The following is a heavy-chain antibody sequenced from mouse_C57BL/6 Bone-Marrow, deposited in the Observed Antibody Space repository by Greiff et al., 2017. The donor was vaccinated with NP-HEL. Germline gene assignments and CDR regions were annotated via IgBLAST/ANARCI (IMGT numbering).Heavy chain of an antibody. CDR3: ARRDGRDY. J-gene: IGHJ2*01. D-gene: IGHD1-1*01. CDR1: GDTVTSDG. CDR2: IYPRSGKT. Sequence: VQLQQSGAELARPGAAVKREGKDYGDTVTSDGISWVKKRNGQGLEWIGEIYPRSGKTYYNEKFKGKATLTADKSSSTAYMELRSLTSEDSAVYFCARRDGRDYWGQGTTLTVSS. V-gene: IGHV1-81*01.